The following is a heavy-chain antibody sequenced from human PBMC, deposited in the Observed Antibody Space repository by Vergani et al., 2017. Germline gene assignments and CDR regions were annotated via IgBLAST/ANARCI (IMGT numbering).Heavy chain of an antibody. CDR2: INPSGGSR. Sequence: QVQLVQSGAEVKKPGASVKVSCKASGYTFTSYYMHWVRQAPGQGLEWMGIINPSGGSRSYAQKFQGRVTMTRDTSTSTVYMELSSLRSEDTAVYYCAYSGSWGEFDYGGQGTLVTVSS. CDR3: AYSGSWGEFDY. J-gene: IGHJ4*02. D-gene: IGHD6-13*01. CDR1: GYTFTSYY. V-gene: IGHV1-46*01.